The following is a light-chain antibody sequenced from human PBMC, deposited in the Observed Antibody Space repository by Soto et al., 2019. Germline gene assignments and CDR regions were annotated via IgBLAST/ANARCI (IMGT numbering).Light chain of an antibody. Sequence: DVVLTQSPLSLPVTLGQPASISCRSSQSLLGSDGNTYWNWFHQRPGQSPRRLIYKVSNRDSGVPDRFSGSGSGTDFTLKISRVEAEDVGIYYCMQGTHWPPWTFGQGTKVEIK. CDR1: QSLLGSDGNTY. CDR2: KVS. V-gene: IGKV2-30*01. J-gene: IGKJ1*01. CDR3: MQGTHWPPWT.